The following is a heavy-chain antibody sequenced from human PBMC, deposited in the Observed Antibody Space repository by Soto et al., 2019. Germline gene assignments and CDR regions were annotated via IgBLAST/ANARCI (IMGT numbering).Heavy chain of an antibody. CDR3: AKVGDVYNSFFDY. D-gene: IGHD1-1*01. Sequence: GGSLRLSCAASGFTVTNYGMHWVRQAPGQGLEWVAVISYDGNKIYYVDSVKGRFTISRDISKNTLYLQMNSLRAEDTAVYYCAKVGDVYNSFFDYWGQGALVTVPQ. J-gene: IGHJ4*02. CDR2: ISYDGNKI. CDR1: GFTVTNYG. V-gene: IGHV3-30*18.